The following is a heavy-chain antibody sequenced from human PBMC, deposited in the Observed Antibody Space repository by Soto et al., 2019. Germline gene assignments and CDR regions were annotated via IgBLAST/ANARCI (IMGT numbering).Heavy chain of an antibody. V-gene: IGHV1-69*01. CDR2: IIPIFGTA. Sequence: QVQLVQSGAEVKKPGSSVKVSCKASGGTFSSYAISWVRQAPGQGLEWMGGIIPIFGTANYAQKFQGRVTITADESTSTAYMELSSLRSEDTAAYYCARGSACSTSCSTYYYGMDVWGQGTTVTVSS. CDR3: ARGSACSTSCSTYYYGMDV. CDR1: GGTFSSYA. D-gene: IGHD2-2*01. J-gene: IGHJ6*02.